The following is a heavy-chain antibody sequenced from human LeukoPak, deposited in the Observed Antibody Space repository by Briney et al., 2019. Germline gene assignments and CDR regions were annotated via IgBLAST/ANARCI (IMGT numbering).Heavy chain of an antibody. CDR3: VSFYETY. J-gene: IGHJ4*02. CDR1: GFTFSSYW. CDR2: INSDGSWT. D-gene: IGHD2/OR15-2a*01. Sequence: GGSLRLSCAASGFTFSSYWMHWVRQAPGKGLVWVSHINSDGSWTSYADSVKGRFTISKDNAKNTVYLQMNSLRAEGTAVYYCVSFYETYWGRGTLVTV. V-gene: IGHV3-74*01.